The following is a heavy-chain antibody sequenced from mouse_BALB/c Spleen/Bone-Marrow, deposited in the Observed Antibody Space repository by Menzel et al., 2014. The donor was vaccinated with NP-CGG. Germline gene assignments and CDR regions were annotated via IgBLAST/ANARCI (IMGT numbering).Heavy chain of an antibody. CDR3: TNHYFDY. CDR1: GYTFTSYW. J-gene: IGHJ2*01. V-gene: IGHV1S22*01. Sequence: LQQSGSELVRPGASVKLSCKASGYTFTSYWMHLVKQRPGQGLEWIGNIYPGSGSTNYDEKFKSKATLTVDTSSSTAYMQLSSLTSEDSAVYYCTNHYFDYWGQGTTLTVSS. CDR2: IYPGSGST.